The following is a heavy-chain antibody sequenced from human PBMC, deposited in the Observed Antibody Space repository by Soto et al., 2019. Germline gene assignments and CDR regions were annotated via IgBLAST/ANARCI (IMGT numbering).Heavy chain of an antibody. CDR2: ISGSGGST. D-gene: IGHD2-21*02. CDR3: AKIGYCGGDCYYY. J-gene: IGHJ4*02. CDR1: GFTFSSYA. Sequence: EVQLLESGGGLVQPGGSLRLSCAASGFTFSSYAMSWVRQAPGKGLEWVSAISGSGGSTYYADSVKGRFTISRDNSKNTLYLQMKSLRAEDTALYYCAKIGYCGGDCYYYWGQGTLVTVSS. V-gene: IGHV3-23*01.